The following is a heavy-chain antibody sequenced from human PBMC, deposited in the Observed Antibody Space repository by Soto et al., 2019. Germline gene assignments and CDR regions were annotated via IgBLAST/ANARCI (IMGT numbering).Heavy chain of an antibody. Sequence: GGSLRLSCAASGFTVSSNYMSWVRQAPGKGLEWVSVIYSGGSTYYADSVKGRFTISRDNSKNTLYLQMNSLRAEDTAVYYCARDWEVVVDAFDIWGQGTMVTVSS. CDR3: ARDWEVVVDAFDI. D-gene: IGHD2-15*01. J-gene: IGHJ3*02. V-gene: IGHV3-66*01. CDR2: IYSGGST. CDR1: GFTVSSNY.